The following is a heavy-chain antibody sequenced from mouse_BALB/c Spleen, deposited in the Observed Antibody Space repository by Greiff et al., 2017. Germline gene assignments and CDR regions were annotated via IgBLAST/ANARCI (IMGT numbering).Heavy chain of an antibody. Sequence: EVQLQESGGGLVQPGGSLRLSCATSGFTFTDYYMSWVRQPPGKALEWLGFIRNKANGYTTEYSASVKGRFTISRDNSQSILYLQMNTLRAEDSATYYCARDPLWSPYAMDYWGQGTSVTVSS. D-gene: IGHD1-1*02. CDR1: GFTFTDYY. V-gene: IGHV7-3*02. CDR2: IRNKANGYTT. J-gene: IGHJ4*01. CDR3: ARDPLWSPYAMDY.